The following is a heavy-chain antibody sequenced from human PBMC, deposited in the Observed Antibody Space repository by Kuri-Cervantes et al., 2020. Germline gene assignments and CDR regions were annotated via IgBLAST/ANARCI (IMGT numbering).Heavy chain of an antibody. Sequence: GGSLRLSCSASGFTFSYFTMNWVRQAPGKGLEWVSSISSVSSNLKYADSVKGRFTISRDNDKNSLFLQMNSLRAEDTAVYFCARNTVGRAYFDYWGQGSLVTVSS. CDR2: ISSVSSNL. D-gene: IGHD4-23*01. CDR1: GFTFSYFT. CDR3: ARNTVGRAYFDY. V-gene: IGHV3-21*06. J-gene: IGHJ4*02.